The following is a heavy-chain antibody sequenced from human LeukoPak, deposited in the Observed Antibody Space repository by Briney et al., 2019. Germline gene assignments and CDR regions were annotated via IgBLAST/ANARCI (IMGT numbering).Heavy chain of an antibody. Sequence: PGRSLRLSCAASGFTFDDYAMHWVRQAPGKGLEWVSGISWNSGSIGYADSVKGRFTISRDNAKNSLYLQMNSLRAEDTAVYYCARDVRYGDYAGWFDPWGQGTLVTVSS. CDR2: ISWNSGSI. CDR3: ARDVRYGDYAGWFDP. V-gene: IGHV3-9*01. J-gene: IGHJ5*02. CDR1: GFTFDDYA. D-gene: IGHD4-17*01.